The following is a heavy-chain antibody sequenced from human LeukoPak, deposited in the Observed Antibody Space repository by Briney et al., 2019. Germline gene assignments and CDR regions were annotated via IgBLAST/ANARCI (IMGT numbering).Heavy chain of an antibody. J-gene: IGHJ4*02. Sequence: ASVKVSCKASGYTFTSYGISWVRQAPGQGLEWMGGIIPIFGTANYAQKFQGRVTITADESTSTAYMELSSLRSEDTAVYYCARDRDDQYYFDYWGQGTLVTVSS. V-gene: IGHV1-69*13. CDR2: IIPIFGTA. CDR3: ARDRDDQYYFDY. CDR1: GYTFTSYG. D-gene: IGHD3-10*01.